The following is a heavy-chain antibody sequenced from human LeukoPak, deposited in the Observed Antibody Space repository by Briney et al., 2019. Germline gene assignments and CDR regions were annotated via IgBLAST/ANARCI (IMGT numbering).Heavy chain of an antibody. Sequence: SQTLSLTCAISGDSVSSNVAAWNWIRQSPSRGLEWLGRTYYRSKWYNDYAVSVKSRITINPDTSRNQFSLQLNSVTPEDTAVYYCVRDVSWDWYFDLWGRGTLVSVSS. D-gene: IGHD6-13*01. CDR3: VRDVSWDWYFDL. CDR2: TYYRSKWYN. V-gene: IGHV6-1*01. CDR1: GDSVSSNVAA. J-gene: IGHJ2*01.